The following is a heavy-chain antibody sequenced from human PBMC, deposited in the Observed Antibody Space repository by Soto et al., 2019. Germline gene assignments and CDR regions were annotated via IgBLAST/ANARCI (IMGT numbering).Heavy chain of an antibody. CDR3: ARGDDYSYYFDY. D-gene: IGHD4-17*01. Sequence: SETLSLTCAVYGGSFSGYYWSWIRQPPGKGLEWIGEINHSGSTNYNPSLKSRVTISVDTSKNQFSLKLSSVTAADTAVYYCARGDDYSYYFDYWGQGTLVTVSS. V-gene: IGHV4-34*01. CDR2: INHSGST. J-gene: IGHJ4*02. CDR1: GGSFSGYY.